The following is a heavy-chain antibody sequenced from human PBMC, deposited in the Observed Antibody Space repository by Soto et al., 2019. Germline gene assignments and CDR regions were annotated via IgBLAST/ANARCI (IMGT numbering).Heavy chain of an antibody. V-gene: IGHV5-10-1*01. CDR1: GYSFTSYW. CDR2: IDPSDSYT. D-gene: IGHD4-4*01. J-gene: IGHJ4*02. CDR3: ARSDYSNYDY. Sequence: GESLKISCKGSGYSFTSYWIGWVRQMPGKGLEWMGRIDPSDSYTNYSPSFQGHVTISADKSISTAYLQWSSLKASDTAMYYCARSDYSNYDYWGQGTLVTVSS.